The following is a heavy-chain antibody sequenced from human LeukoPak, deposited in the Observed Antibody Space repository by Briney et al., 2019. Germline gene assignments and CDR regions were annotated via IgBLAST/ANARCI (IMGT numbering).Heavy chain of an antibody. Sequence: VASVRVSCKASGYTFTSYDINWVRQATGQGLEWMGWMNPNSGNAGYAQKFQGRVTMTRNTSISTAYMELSSLRSEDTAVYYCARGPYGSGSYYSWFDPWGQGTLVTVSS. D-gene: IGHD3-10*01. V-gene: IGHV1-8*01. CDR3: ARGPYGSGSYYSWFDP. CDR2: MNPNSGNA. CDR1: GYTFTSYD. J-gene: IGHJ5*02.